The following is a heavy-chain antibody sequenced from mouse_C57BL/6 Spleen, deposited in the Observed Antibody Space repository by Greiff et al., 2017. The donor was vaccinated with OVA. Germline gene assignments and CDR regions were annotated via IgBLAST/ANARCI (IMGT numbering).Heavy chain of an antibody. CDR1: GYTFTSYW. Sequence: QVQLQQPGAELVRPGTSVKFSCKASGYTFTSYWMHWVKQRPGHGLEWIGVIDPSDSYTNYNQKFKGKATFTVDTSSSTAYMQLSSLTSEDSAVYYCAKKGLCGEDAMDYWGQGTSVTVSS. D-gene: IGHD6-2*01. CDR2: IDPSDSYT. J-gene: IGHJ4*01. CDR3: AKKGLCGEDAMDY. V-gene: IGHV1-59*01.